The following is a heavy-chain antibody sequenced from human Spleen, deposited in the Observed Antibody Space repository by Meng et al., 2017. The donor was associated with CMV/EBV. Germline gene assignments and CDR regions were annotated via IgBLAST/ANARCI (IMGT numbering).Heavy chain of an antibody. Sequence: SGSYCSTWTRQPPGTGLAWLGNIYYSGKTEYNPSLQSRLVISVDTSKNQFSLMLTSVTAADPAVYYCARSYLEFGDLSDLVFDYWGRGTLVTVSS. CDR1: SGSYC. CDR2: IYYSGKT. CDR3: ARSYLEFGDLSDLVFDY. D-gene: IGHD3-10*01. J-gene: IGHJ4*01. V-gene: IGHV4-31*02.